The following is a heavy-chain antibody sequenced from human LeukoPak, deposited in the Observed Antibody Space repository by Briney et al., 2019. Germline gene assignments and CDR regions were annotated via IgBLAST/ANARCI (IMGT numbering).Heavy chain of an antibody. CDR1: GYTLSSYY. V-gene: IGHV1-46*01. CDR2: IDPSGGST. Sequence: GASVKISCKASGYTLSSYYIVWVRPAPGQGLECMGRIDPSGGSTSYAQKFQGRVTMTRGTSTSTVYMELSSLRSEDTAVYYCARNSGSGFDYWGQGTLVTVSS. CDR3: ARNSGSGFDY. D-gene: IGHD2-15*01. J-gene: IGHJ4*02.